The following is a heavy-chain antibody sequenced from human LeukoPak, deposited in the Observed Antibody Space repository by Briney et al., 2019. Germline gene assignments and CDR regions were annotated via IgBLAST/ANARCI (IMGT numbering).Heavy chain of an antibody. V-gene: IGHV1-18*01. J-gene: IGHJ4*02. Sequence: ASVKVSCKTSGYIFSSYGINWVRQAPGQWLEWVGWISAYNGDTKYAQKLQGRVTMTTDTSTRTVYMELRTLRSDDTAVYYCARDSYDFLTGRYSGSGGDYWGQGTLVTVSS. CDR3: ARDSYDFLTGRYSGSGGDY. D-gene: IGHD3-9*01. CDR1: GYIFSSYG. CDR2: ISAYNGDT.